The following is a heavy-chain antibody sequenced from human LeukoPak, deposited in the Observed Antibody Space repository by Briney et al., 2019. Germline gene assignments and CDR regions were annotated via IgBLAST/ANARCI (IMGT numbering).Heavy chain of an antibody. CDR2: ISNSSNNI. V-gene: IGHV3-21*01. J-gene: IGHJ4*02. CDR3: ATNSILDYFDY. CDR1: GFTFSSYS. Sequence: PGGSLRLSRAPSGFTFSSYSMNWVRQAPGKGLEWVSSISNSSNNIYYADSVKGRLTTTRHNAKNSLYLQMNSLRYDDTAVYYCATNSILDYFDYWGQGTLVTVSS. D-gene: IGHD3-3*01.